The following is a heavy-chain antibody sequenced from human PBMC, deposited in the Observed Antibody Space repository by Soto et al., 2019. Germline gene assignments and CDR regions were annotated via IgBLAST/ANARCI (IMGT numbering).Heavy chain of an antibody. J-gene: IGHJ6*02. CDR2: IYPDYSHT. D-gene: IGHD6-6*01. CDR1: GYRFSIYW. Sequence: GESMKISCKGGGYRFSIYWIGWVRQMPGTCTEGKGIIYPDYSHTPYSTDFQGQDSSSADKAISSAYVQWSSLKTTDTTMYYCARLEYSSSSGGPLDVWGQGTTVTVSS. V-gene: IGHV5-51*01. CDR3: ARLEYSSSSGGPLDV.